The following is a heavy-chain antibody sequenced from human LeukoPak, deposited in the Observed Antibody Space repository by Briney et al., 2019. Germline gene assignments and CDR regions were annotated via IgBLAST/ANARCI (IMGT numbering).Heavy chain of an antibody. Sequence: SETLSLTCAVYGGSFSGYYWSWIRQPPGKGLEWIGEINHSGSTNYNPSLKSRVTMSVDTSKNQFSLKLSSLTAADTAVYYCARVWGSSWYFDYWGQGTLVSVSS. CDR1: GGSFSGYY. D-gene: IGHD6-13*01. CDR2: INHSGST. CDR3: ARVWGSSWYFDY. J-gene: IGHJ4*02. V-gene: IGHV4-34*01.